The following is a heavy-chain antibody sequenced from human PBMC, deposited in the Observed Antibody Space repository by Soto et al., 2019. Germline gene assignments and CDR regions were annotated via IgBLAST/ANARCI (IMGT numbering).Heavy chain of an antibody. CDR1: GYSFTTYP. CDR3: ARKLGGGYYFGDDY. V-gene: IGHV1-18*01. Sequence: QVQLVQSGAEVKKPGASVKVSCKASGYSFTTYPISWERQAPGQGLEWMGWISAYNGNTNYAQKLQGRLTMTTDTXXSTAYMELRSLRSDDTAVYYCARKLGGGYYFGDDYWGQGTLVTVSS. J-gene: IGHJ4*02. CDR2: ISAYNGNT. D-gene: IGHD3-22*01.